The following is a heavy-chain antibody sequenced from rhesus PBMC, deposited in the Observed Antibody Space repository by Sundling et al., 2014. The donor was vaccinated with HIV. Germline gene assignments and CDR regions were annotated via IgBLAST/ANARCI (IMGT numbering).Heavy chain of an antibody. CDR3: ARDGGIYYWASYFDY. D-gene: IGHD3-22*01. J-gene: IGHJ4*01. CDR1: GFTFDDYA. CDR2: ISWSGDRT. Sequence: EVQVVESGGGVVQPGGSLRLSCAASGFTFDDYAMHWVRQAPGKGLEWVSGISWSGDRTGYADSVNKGRFTISRDNAKNSLYLQMNRLRAEDTALYYCARDGGIYYWASYFDYWGQGVLVTVSS. V-gene: IGHV3-201*01.